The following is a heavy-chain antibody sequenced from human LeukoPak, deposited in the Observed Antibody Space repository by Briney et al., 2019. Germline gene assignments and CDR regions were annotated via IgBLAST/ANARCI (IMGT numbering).Heavy chain of an antibody. CDR2: IYYSGST. Sequence: SETLSLTCTVSGVSISSYYWSWIRQPPGKGLEWIGYIYYSGSTNYNPSLKSRVTISVDTSKNQFSLKLSSVTAADTAVYYCARNRDYCYYYMDVWGKGTTVTVSS. CDR3: ARNRDYCYYYMDV. J-gene: IGHJ6*03. D-gene: IGHD1-14*01. CDR1: GVSISSYY. V-gene: IGHV4-59*01.